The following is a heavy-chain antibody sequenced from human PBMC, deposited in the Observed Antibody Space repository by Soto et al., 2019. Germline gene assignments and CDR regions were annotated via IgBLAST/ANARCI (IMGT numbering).Heavy chain of an antibody. Sequence: GGSLRLSCAASGFTFSSYSMNWVRQAPGKGLEWVSYISSSSSTIYYADSVKGRFTISRDNAKNSLYLQMNSLRAEDTAVYYCARDRMWDTVTTATKWGQGTLVTVSS. J-gene: IGHJ4*02. CDR1: GFTFSSYS. CDR3: ARDRMWDTVTTATK. V-gene: IGHV3-48*01. D-gene: IGHD4-17*01. CDR2: ISSSSSTI.